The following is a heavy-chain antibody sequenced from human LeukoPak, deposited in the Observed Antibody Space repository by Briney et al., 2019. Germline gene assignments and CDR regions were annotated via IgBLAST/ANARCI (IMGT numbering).Heavy chain of an antibody. D-gene: IGHD6-25*01. CDR3: ARAAPLMDV. J-gene: IGHJ6*03. CDR1: GGSIRSSSYY. Sequence: SETLSLTCTVSGGSIRSSSYYWGWIRQPPGKGLEWIGSINYSVSTYYNPSLKSRVTISVDTSKNQFSLKLSSVTAADTAVYYCARAAPLMDVWGKGTTVTVSS. CDR2: INYSVST. V-gene: IGHV4-39*01.